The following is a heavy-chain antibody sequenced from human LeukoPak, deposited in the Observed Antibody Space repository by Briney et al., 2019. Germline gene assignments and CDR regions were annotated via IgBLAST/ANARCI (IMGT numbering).Heavy chain of an antibody. V-gene: IGHV1-8*03. CDR3: ARDLPGPDYYGSGTQH. CDR1: GYTFTSYD. D-gene: IGHD3-10*01. Sequence: ASVKVSCKASGYTFTSYDINWVRQATGQGLEWMGWMNPNSGNTGYAQKFQGRVTITRNTSISTAYMELSSLRSEDTAVYYCARDLPGPDYYGSGTQHWGQGTLVTVSS. J-gene: IGHJ4*02. CDR2: MNPNSGNT.